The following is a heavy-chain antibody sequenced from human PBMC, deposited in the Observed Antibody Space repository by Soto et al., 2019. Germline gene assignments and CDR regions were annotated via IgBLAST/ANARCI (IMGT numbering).Heavy chain of an antibody. CDR3: VQQRGYSYGRDY. D-gene: IGHD5-18*01. Sequence: EVQLVESGGDLVQPGGSLRLSCAASRFTFSDYSMNWVRQAPGKGLEWVSYISGGGETIYYADSVRGRFTISRDNAKNSLFLQMNSLREEDTAVYYCVQQRGYSYGRDYWGQGTLVTVSS. V-gene: IGHV3-48*02. CDR2: ISGGGETI. CDR1: RFTFSDYS. J-gene: IGHJ4*02.